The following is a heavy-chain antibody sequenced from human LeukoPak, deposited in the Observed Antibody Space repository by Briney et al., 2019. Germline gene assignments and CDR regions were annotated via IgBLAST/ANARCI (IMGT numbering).Heavy chain of an antibody. V-gene: IGHV3-7*01. D-gene: IGHD2-2*01. CDR3: ARDLVVVPAAIGGWFDP. Sequence: PGGSLRLSCAASGFTFSSYWMSWVRQAPGKGLEWVANIKQDGSEKYYVDSVKGRFTISRDNAKNSLYLQMNSLRAEDTAVYYCARDLVVVPAAIGGWFDPWGRGTLVTVSS. CDR2: IKQDGSEK. J-gene: IGHJ5*02. CDR1: GFTFSSYW.